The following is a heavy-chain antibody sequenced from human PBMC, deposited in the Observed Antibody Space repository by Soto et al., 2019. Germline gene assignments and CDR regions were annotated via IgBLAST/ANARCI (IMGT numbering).Heavy chain of an antibody. CDR1: GGSISSYY. J-gene: IGHJ5*02. Sequence: SDTLSLTCTVSGGSISSYYWSWIRQAPEKGLEWIGYISYSGSTKYNPSLKSRATISADTSTNELSLKLNSVTAADTALYYCARSYNNYVFDWFDPWGQGTLVTVSS. D-gene: IGHD1-20*01. CDR3: ARSYNNYVFDWFDP. CDR2: ISYSGST. V-gene: IGHV4-59*01.